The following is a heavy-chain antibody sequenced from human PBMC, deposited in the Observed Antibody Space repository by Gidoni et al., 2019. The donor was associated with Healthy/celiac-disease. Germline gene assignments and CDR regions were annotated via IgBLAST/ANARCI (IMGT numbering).Heavy chain of an antibody. CDR2: ISYDGSNK. D-gene: IGHD6-13*01. V-gene: IGHV3-30*03. CDR1: GFTFSSSG. J-gene: IGHJ4*02. CDR3: AREGEQQLTYFDY. Sequence: QVQLVESGGGVVQPGRSLRLSCAASGFTFSSSGMHWVRQAPGKGLGWVAVISYDGSNKYYADSVKGRFTISRDNSKNTLYLQMNSLRAEDTAVYYCAREGEQQLTYFDYWGQGTLVTVSS.